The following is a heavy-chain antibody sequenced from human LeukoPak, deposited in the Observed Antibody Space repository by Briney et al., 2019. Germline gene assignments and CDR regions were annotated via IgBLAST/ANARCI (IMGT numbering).Heavy chain of an antibody. CDR3: ARDRRAEIDS. J-gene: IGHJ4*02. V-gene: IGHV4-39*07. D-gene: IGHD5-24*01. CDR1: GGSISSSSYY. CDR2: IYYSGST. Sequence: SETLSLTCTVSGGSISSSSYYWGWIRQPPGKGLEWIGSIYYSGSTYYNPSLKSRVTISVDTSKNQFSLKLSSVTAADTAVYYCARDRRAEIDSWGQGTLVTVSS.